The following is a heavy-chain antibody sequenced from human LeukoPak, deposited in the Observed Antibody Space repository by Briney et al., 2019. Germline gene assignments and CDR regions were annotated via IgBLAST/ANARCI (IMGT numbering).Heavy chain of an antibody. V-gene: IGHV4-39*07. Sequence: SETLSLTCTVSGDSISSSSSYWGWIRQPPGKGLEWIGSLYYSGSTFFNPSLRSRVAISVDTSKNQFSLKLSSVTAADTAVYYCARVEARFDPWGQGTLVTVSS. CDR2: LYYSGST. J-gene: IGHJ5*02. CDR1: GDSISSSSSY. CDR3: ARVEARFDP.